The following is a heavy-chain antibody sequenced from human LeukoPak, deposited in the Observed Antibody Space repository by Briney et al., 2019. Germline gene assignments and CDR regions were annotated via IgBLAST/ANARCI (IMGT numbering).Heavy chain of an antibody. CDR3: AKGGRRDGYND. Sequence: GGSLRLSCAASGFTFSRYGMHWVRQAPGKGLEWVAVIWYDGSIKYYAESVKGRFTISRDNLKNTLYLQMNSLRAEDRAVYYCAKGGRRDGYNDWGQGTLVTVSS. J-gene: IGHJ4*02. CDR1: GFTFSRYG. D-gene: IGHD5-24*01. V-gene: IGHV3-33*06. CDR2: IWYDGSIK.